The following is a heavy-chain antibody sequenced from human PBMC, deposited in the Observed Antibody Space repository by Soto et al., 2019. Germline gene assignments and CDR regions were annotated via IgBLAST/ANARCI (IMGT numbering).Heavy chain of an antibody. Sequence: GASVKVSCKASGYTFTGYYMHWVRQAPGQGLEWMGWINPNSGGTNYAQKFQGRVTMTRDTSISTAYMELSRLRSEDTAVYYCATPTYRYSSSWYCHPDAFDIWGQGTMVTVSS. CDR1: GYTFTGYY. CDR3: ATPTYRYSSSWYCHPDAFDI. J-gene: IGHJ3*02. CDR2: INPNSGGT. V-gene: IGHV1-2*02. D-gene: IGHD6-13*01.